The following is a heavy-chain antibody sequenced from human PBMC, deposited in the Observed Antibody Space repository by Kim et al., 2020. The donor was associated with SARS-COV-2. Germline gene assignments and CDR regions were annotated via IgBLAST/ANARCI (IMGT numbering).Heavy chain of an antibody. CDR2: IYWDDDS. V-gene: IGHV2-5*02. J-gene: IGHJ3*02. CDR3: AHRSSLKGVFDM. D-gene: IGHD2-8*01. Sequence: SGPTLVKPTQTLTLTCTCSGFLVTSTGVGVGWIRQPPGKALEWLALIYWDDDSRYSPSLTNRLTITKETSKNQVLLTVTNVDPVDTATYYCAHRSSLKGVFDMWGQGTVVTVSS. CDR1: GFLVTSTGVG.